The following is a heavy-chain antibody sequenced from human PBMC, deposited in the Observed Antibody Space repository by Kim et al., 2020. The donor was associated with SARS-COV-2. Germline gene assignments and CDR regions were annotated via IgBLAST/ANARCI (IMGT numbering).Heavy chain of an antibody. CDR3: AREFSGSYRFVDY. CDR2: KLLEGWYY. CDR1: GFIFRNYA. J-gene: IGHJ4*02. Sequence: GGSLRLSCAASGFIFRNYAMHWVRQAPGKGPGGGPGKLLEGWYYNYADSVKGRFTISRDNSKNTLYLQMDSLGVDDTAVYYCAREFSGSYRFVDYWGQGTLVTVSS. V-gene: IGHV3-33*01. D-gene: IGHD1-26*01.